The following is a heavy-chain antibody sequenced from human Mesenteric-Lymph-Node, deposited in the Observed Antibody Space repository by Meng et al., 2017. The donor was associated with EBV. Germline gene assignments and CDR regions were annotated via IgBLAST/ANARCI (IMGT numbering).Heavy chain of an antibody. J-gene: IGHJ4*02. Sequence: QGQLLQSGAVGEMKKPGASVRLHCKAFGDTFRTYVITWVRQAPGQGLEWMGGIIPIFGTTNYAQKFQGRVAITADKSTDTTYMELTTLTSEDTAVYYCANPSDAGTFDSWGQGTLVTVSS. V-gene: IGHV1-69*06. D-gene: IGHD3-10*01. CDR1: GDTFRTYV. CDR3: ANPSDAGTFDS. CDR2: IIPIFGTT.